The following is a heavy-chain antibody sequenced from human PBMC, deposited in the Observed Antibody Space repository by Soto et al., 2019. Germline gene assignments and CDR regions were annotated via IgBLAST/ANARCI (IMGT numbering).Heavy chain of an antibody. Sequence: EVQLLESGGGLVQPGGSLRLSCAASGFPFSSRAMSWVRQAPGKGLEWVSAISGSGTITYYADSVKGWFTISRGTSKNTLYLQMNSLRADDTAVYYCAEWARYCSGADCRAWGQGTLVTVSS. CDR3: AEWARYCSGADCRA. J-gene: IGHJ5*02. V-gene: IGHV3-23*01. CDR1: GFPFSSRA. D-gene: IGHD2-15*01. CDR2: ISGSGTIT.